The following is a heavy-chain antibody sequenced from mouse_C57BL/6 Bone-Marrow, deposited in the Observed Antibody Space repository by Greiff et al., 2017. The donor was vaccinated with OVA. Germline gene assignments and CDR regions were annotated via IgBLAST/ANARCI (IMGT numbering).Heavy chain of an antibody. CDR1: GFSLTSYG. CDR3: ARHPNWGYYAMDY. CDR2: IWSDGST. D-gene: IGHD4-1*02. J-gene: IGHJ4*01. V-gene: IGHV2-6-1*01. Sequence: VQLQESGPGLVAPSQSLSITCTVSGFSLTSYGVHWVRQPPGKGLEWLVVIWSDGSTTYNSALKSRLSISKDNSKSQVFLKMNSLQTDDTAMYYCARHPNWGYYAMDYWGQGTSVTVSS.